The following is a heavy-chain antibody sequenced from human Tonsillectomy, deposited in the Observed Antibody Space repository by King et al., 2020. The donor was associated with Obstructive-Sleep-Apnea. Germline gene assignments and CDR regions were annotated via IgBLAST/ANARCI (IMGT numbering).Heavy chain of an antibody. D-gene: IGHD6-13*01. J-gene: IGHJ4*02. Sequence: VQLQQWGAGLLKPSETLSLTCAVYVGSFSDYYWSWISQPPGKGLEWIREINHSGNTKNNTYLKSRVTISVDTSKNHFSLELSSVTAADTAIYYCAKGSSSWYPDYFDYWGQGTLVTVSS. CDR2: INHSGNT. V-gene: IGHV4-34*01. CDR3: AKGSSSWYPDYFDY. CDR1: VGSFSDYY.